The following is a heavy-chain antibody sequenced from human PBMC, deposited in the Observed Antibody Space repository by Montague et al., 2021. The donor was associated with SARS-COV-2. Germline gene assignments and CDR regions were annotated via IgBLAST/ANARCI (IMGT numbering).Heavy chain of an antibody. CDR3: ARGADYDFWSGYLRYKWFDP. V-gene: IGHV4-34*01. CDR1: GGSLSGYY. Sequence: SETLSLTCAVYGGSLSGYYWAWIRQTPGKGLEWIGEINHRGNTNYNPSXXSRLTISVDTSKKQFSLKLSSVTTADTAVYYCARGADYDFWSGYLRYKWFDPWGLGTPVTASS. J-gene: IGHJ5*02. CDR2: INHRGNT. D-gene: IGHD3-3*01.